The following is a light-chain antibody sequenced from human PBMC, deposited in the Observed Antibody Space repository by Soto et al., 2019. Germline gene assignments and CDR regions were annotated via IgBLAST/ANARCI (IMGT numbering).Light chain of an antibody. V-gene: IGKV1-39*01. CDR1: QSISSW. CDR3: QQSYSTPLT. CDR2: DAS. Sequence: GASVSIACRASQSISSWLAWYQQKPGKAPKLLIYDASSLESGVPSRSSGSGSGTDFTLTISSLQPEDFATYHCQQSYSTPLTFGGGTKVDIK. J-gene: IGKJ4*01.